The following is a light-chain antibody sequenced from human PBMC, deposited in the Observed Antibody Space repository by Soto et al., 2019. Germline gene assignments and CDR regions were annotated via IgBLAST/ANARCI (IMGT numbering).Light chain of an antibody. CDR3: QQYNSYPWT. J-gene: IGKJ1*01. CDR1: QSISDY. CDR2: DAS. Sequence: IQMPQSPSTLSASVGDRVPITCRTSQSISDYLNWYQQQPGKAPKLLIYDASSLESGVPSRFSGSGSGTEFTLTISSLQPDDFATYYCQQYNSYPWTFGQGTMVDVK. V-gene: IGKV1-5*01.